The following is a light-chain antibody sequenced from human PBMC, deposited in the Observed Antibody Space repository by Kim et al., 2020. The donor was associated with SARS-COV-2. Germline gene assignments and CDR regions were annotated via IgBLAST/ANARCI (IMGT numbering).Light chain of an antibody. Sequence: QSVLTQPPSASATPGQRVTVSCSGSRSNIGSNPVNWFQQVPGTAPKLLIYNDDQRPSGVPDRGSGSKSGTSASLAIGGLQSEDEAHYYCAAWDYTLQSWVFGGGTQLTVL. CDR2: NDD. J-gene: IGLJ3*02. V-gene: IGLV1-44*01. CDR3: AAWDYTLQSWV. CDR1: RSNIGSNP.